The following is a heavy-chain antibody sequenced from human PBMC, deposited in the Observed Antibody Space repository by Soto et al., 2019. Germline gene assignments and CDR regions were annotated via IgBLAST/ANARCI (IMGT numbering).Heavy chain of an antibody. CDR2: INPSGGST. Sequence: GASVKVSCKASGYTFTSYYMHWVRQAPGQGLEWMGIINPSGGSTSYAQKFQGRVTMTRDTSTSTVYMELSSLRSEDTAVYYCARDYYDNHTYSSSSHHDYWGQGTLVTVPS. J-gene: IGHJ4*02. V-gene: IGHV1-46*01. CDR3: ARDYYDNHTYSSSSHHDY. D-gene: IGHD6-6*01. CDR1: GYTFTSYY.